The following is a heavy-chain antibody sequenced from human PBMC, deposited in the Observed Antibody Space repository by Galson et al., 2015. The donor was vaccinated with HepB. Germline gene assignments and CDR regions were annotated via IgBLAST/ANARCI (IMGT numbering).Heavy chain of an antibody. CDR3: ARDPVREAAAGADY. CDR1: GFPFSSYA. Sequence: SLRLSCAASGFPFSSYAMHWVRQAPGKGLEWVAVISYDGSNKYYADSVKGRFTISRDNSKNTLYLQMNSLRAEDTAVYYCARDPVREAAAGADYWGQGTLVTVSS. CDR2: ISYDGSNK. D-gene: IGHD6-13*01. V-gene: IGHV3-30-3*01. J-gene: IGHJ4*02.